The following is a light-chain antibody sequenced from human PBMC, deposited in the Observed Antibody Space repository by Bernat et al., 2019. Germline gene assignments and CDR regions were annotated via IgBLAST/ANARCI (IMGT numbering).Light chain of an antibody. CDR2: GAS. CDR3: QKYINWPYT. Sequence: EIVMTQSPATLSVSPGERATLSCRASQSVSSKLAWYQQKPGQAPRLLIYGASTRATGIPARFSGSGSGTEFTLTISRLQSEDFAVYYCQKYINWPYTFGQGTKLEIK. V-gene: IGKV3-15*01. J-gene: IGKJ2*01. CDR1: QSVSSK.